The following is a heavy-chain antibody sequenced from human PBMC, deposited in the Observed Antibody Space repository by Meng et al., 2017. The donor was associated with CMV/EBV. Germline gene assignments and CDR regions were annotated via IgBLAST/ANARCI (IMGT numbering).Heavy chain of an antibody. J-gene: IGHJ4*02. CDR2: IYYSGGT. Sequence: CTVSGGSISSSSYYWGWIRQPPGKWLEWIGSIYYSGGTYYNPSLKSRVTISVDTSKNQFSLKLSSVTAADTAVYYCARQYQLLHFDYWGQGTLVTVSS. V-gene: IGHV4-39*01. D-gene: IGHD2-2*01. CDR1: GGSISSSSYY. CDR3: ARQYQLLHFDY.